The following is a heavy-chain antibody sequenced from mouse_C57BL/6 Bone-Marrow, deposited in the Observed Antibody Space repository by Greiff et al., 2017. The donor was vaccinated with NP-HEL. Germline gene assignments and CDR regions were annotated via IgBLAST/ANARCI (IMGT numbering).Heavy chain of an antibody. CDR3: ARALDGYYEAWFAY. CDR2: INPNNGGT. D-gene: IGHD2-3*01. CDR1: GYTFTDYN. Sequence: VQLQQSGPELVKPGASVKIPCKASGYTFTDYNMDWVKQSHGKSLEWIGDINPNNGGTIYNQKFKGKATLTVDKSSSTAYMELRSLTSEDTAVYYCARALDGYYEAWFAYWGQGTLVTVSA. J-gene: IGHJ3*01. V-gene: IGHV1-18*01.